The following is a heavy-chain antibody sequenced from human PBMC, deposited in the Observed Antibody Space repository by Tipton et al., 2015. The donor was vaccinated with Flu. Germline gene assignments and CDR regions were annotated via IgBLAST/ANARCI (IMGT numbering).Heavy chain of an antibody. CDR3: ARRDYDILTGSRAFDI. V-gene: IGHV4-59*08. Sequence: TLSLTRTVSGGSITTYYWSWIRQSPGKGLEWIGYIYDSGSTNYNPSLKSRVTISVDTSKNQFSLKLTSVTAADTAVYYCARRDYDILTGSRAFDIWGQGTMVTVSP. J-gene: IGHJ3*02. CDR1: GGSITTYY. CDR2: IYDSGST. D-gene: IGHD3-9*01.